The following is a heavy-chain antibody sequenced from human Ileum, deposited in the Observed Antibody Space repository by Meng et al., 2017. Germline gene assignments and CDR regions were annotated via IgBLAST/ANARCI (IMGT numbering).Heavy chain of an antibody. Sequence: GESLKISCAASGFTVSSNYMSWVRQAPGKGLEWVSVIYSGGSTYYADSVKGRFTISRDNSKNTPYLQMNSLRAEDTAVYYCARLHLFANWFDPWGQGTLVTVSS. CDR2: IYSGGST. J-gene: IGHJ5*02. CDR3: ARLHLFANWFDP. CDR1: GFTVSSNY. V-gene: IGHV3-53*01. D-gene: IGHD2-21*01.